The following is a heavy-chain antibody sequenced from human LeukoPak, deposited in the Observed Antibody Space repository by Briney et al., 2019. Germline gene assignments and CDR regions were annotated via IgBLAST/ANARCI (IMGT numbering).Heavy chain of an antibody. CDR2: ISYDGSNK. Sequence: GGSLRLSCAASGFTFSSYAMHWVRQAPGKGLEWVAVISYDGSNKYYADSGKGRFTISRDNSKNTLYLQMNSLRAEDTAVYYCARDRVVGYYYDSSGGGPDYWGQGTLVTVSS. V-gene: IGHV3-30*07. CDR1: GFTFSSYA. CDR3: ARDRVVGYYYDSSGGGPDY. J-gene: IGHJ4*02. D-gene: IGHD3-22*01.